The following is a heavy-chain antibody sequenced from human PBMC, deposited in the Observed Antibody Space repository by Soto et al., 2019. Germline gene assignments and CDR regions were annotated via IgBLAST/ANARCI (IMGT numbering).Heavy chain of an antibody. CDR1: GASISVHSYY. CDR2: SYYSGTT. Sequence: PSETLSLTCTVSGASISVHSYYWTWIRQPPGKGLEWIGSSYYSGTTYCNPSLKSRATISVDTSKNQFSLRLTSVTAADTAIYYCTRRYHWNDNYSDPWGTGALVTGSS. J-gene: IGHJ5*02. D-gene: IGHD3-9*01. CDR3: TRRYHWNDNYSDP. V-gene: IGHV4-39*01.